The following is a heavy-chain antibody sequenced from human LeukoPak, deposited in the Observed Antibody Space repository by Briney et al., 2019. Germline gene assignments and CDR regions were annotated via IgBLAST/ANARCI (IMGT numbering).Heavy chain of an antibody. J-gene: IGHJ3*02. Sequence: PGGSLRLSCAVSGFTFSSYAMSWVRQAPGKGREWVSAFSGSVGSTYYADSVKGRFTISRDNSKNTLYVQMNSLRAEDTAVYYCAKFRVPGYSSGWYRGDAFDIWGQGTMVTASS. CDR2: FSGSVGST. D-gene: IGHD6-19*01. CDR1: GFTFSSYA. CDR3: AKFRVPGYSSGWYRGDAFDI. V-gene: IGHV3-23*01.